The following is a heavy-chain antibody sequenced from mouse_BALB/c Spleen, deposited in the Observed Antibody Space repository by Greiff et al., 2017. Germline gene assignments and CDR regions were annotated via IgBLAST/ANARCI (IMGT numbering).Heavy chain of an antibody. CDR2: ISSGGST. CDR3: AREGGYYFDY. Sequence: EVNVVESGGGLVKPGGSLKLSCAASGFTFSSYAMSWVRQTPEKRLEWVASISSGGSTYYPDSVKGRFTISRDNARNILYLQMSSLRSEDTAMYYCAREGGYYFDYWGQGTTLTVSS. CDR1: GFTFSSYA. V-gene: IGHV5-6-5*01. J-gene: IGHJ2*01.